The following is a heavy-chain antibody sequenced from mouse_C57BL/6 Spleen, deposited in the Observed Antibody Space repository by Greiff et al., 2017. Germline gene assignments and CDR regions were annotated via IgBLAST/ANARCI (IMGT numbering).Heavy chain of an antibody. Sequence: EVKLVESGPGLVKPSQSLSLTCSVTGYSITSGYYWNWIRQFPGNKLEWMGYISYDGSNNYNPSLKNRISITRDTSKNQFFLKLNSVTTEDTATYYCARDLPGFAYWGQGTLVTVSA. CDR2: ISYDGSN. V-gene: IGHV3-6*01. J-gene: IGHJ3*01. CDR3: ARDLPGFAY. CDR1: GYSITSGYY.